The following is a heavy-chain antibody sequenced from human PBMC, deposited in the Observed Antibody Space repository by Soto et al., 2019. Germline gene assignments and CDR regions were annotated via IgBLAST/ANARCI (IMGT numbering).Heavy chain of an antibody. Sequence: SGPTLVNPTQTLTLSCTFSGFSLSTNGVGVGWIRQPPGKALEWLALIYWNDDKRYSPSLKSRLTITKDTSKNQVVLTMTNMDPVDTATYYCARSSHNYDFWSGYYNWFDPWGQGTLVTVSS. CDR1: GFSLSTNGVG. CDR3: ARSSHNYDFWSGYYNWFDP. CDR2: IYWNDDK. J-gene: IGHJ5*02. D-gene: IGHD3-3*01. V-gene: IGHV2-5*01.